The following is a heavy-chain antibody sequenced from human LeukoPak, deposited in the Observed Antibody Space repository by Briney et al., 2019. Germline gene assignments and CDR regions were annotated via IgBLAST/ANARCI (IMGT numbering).Heavy chain of an antibody. Sequence: SETLSLTCIVSGGSISGDYWSWIRQPAGKGLEWIGRIYTSGSTNSNPSLKSRVTVSLDTSKNQFSLKLNSVTAADTAVYYCAREGIAAVEGTFDIWGRGTMVTVSS. CDR1: GGSISGDY. D-gene: IGHD6-13*01. J-gene: IGHJ3*02. CDR3: AREGIAAVEGTFDI. CDR2: IYTSGST. V-gene: IGHV4-4*07.